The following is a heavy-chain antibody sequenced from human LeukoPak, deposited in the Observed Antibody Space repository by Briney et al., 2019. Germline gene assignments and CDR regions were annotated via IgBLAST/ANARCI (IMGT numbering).Heavy chain of an antibody. Sequence: ASVKVSCKASGYTFTGYYMHWVRQAPGQGLEWMGWINPNSGGTNYAQKFQGRVTMTRDTSISTAYMELSRLRSDDTAVYYCARRRGTTGYYYYMDVWGKGTTVTVSS. J-gene: IGHJ6*03. CDR1: GYTFTGYY. V-gene: IGHV1-2*02. CDR3: ARRRGTTGYYYYMDV. D-gene: IGHD1-1*01. CDR2: INPNSGGT.